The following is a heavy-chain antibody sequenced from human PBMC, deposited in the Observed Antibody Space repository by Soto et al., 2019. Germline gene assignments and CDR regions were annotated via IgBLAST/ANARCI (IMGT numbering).Heavy chain of an antibody. CDR3: ARADVPGALGYYSGLDV. Sequence: QVQLVQSGAEVKKPGSSVKVSCKASGDTFTTYPISWVRQAPGQGLEWMGGTVPILGAANYAQKFKGRVTITADASTTTAYMELSSLTVEDTAVYYCARADVPGALGYYSGLDVWGKGTTVTVSS. D-gene: IGHD1-1*01. CDR2: TVPILGAA. J-gene: IGHJ6*04. V-gene: IGHV1-69*13. CDR1: GDTFTTYP.